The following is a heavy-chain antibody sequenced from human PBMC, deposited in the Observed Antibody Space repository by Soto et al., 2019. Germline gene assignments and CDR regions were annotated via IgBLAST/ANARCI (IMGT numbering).Heavy chain of an antibody. D-gene: IGHD3-3*01. CDR2: ISSSSSTI. V-gene: IGHV3-48*01. CDR1: GFTFSSYS. CDR3: ARDNGSGLNWFDP. J-gene: IGHJ5*02. Sequence: GGSLRLSCAASGFTFSSYSMNWVRQAPGKGLEWVSYISSSSSTIYYADSVKGRFTISRDNAKNSLYLQMNSLRAEDTAVYYCARDNGSGLNWFDPWGQGTLVTVSS.